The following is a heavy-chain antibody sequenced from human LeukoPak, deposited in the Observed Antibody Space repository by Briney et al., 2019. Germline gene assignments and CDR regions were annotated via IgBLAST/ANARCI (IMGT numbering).Heavy chain of an antibody. Sequence: GGSLRLSCAASGFTFRSHWMHWVRHAPGKGLIWVSRIDGDESATYYGDSVKGRFTISRDNAKSTLYLQMNSLRAEDTAVYYCAKDRRRIAVLWFGEFAFDIWGQGTMVTVSS. J-gene: IGHJ3*02. CDR3: AKDRRRIAVLWFGEFAFDI. CDR2: IDGDESAT. V-gene: IGHV3-74*01. D-gene: IGHD3-10*01. CDR1: GFTFRSHW.